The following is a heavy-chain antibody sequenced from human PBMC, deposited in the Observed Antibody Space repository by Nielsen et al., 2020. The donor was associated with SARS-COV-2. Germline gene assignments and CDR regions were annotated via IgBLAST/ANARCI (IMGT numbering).Heavy chain of an antibody. Sequence: ASVKVSCKASGYTFTNNYMHWVRYAPGQGLEWMGLINPTNGGTTYAQKFLGTVTMTRDTSTSTVYMELSSLRSDDTAVYYCARDSSGTYRRVDYWGQGTLVTVSS. J-gene: IGHJ4*02. CDR3: ARDSSGTYRRVDY. D-gene: IGHD3-22*01. CDR2: INPTNGGT. V-gene: IGHV1-46*01. CDR1: GYTFTNNY.